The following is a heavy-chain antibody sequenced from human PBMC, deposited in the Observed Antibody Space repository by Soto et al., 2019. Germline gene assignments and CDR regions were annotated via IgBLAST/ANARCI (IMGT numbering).Heavy chain of an antibody. CDR1: DSSISSGGYY. Sequence: QVQLQESGPGLVKPSQTLSLTCTVSDSSISSGGYYWSWIRQHPEKGLEWIGYIYYSGNTYYNPSLKSRVTISVDTSKNQFSLKLSSVTAADTAVYYCASGLTIFGVGAVDYWGQGTLVTVSS. V-gene: IGHV4-31*03. J-gene: IGHJ4*02. CDR3: ASGLTIFGVGAVDY. CDR2: IYYSGNT. D-gene: IGHD3-3*01.